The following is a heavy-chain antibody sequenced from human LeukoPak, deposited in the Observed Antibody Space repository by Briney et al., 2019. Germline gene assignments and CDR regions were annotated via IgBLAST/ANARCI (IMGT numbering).Heavy chain of an antibody. Sequence: PGGSLRLSCAASGFTFSSYSMNWVRQAPGKGLEWVSSISSSSSYIYYADSVKGRFTISRDNAKNSLYLQMNSLRAEDTAVYYCARERASSGWYLGYWGQGTLVTVSS. D-gene: IGHD6-19*01. V-gene: IGHV3-21*01. J-gene: IGHJ4*02. CDR2: ISSSSSYI. CDR3: ARERASSGWYLGY. CDR1: GFTFSSYS.